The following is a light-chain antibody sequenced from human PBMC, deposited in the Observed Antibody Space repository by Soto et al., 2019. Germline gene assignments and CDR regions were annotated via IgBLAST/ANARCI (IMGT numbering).Light chain of an antibody. CDR1: SSNVGSNA. J-gene: IGLJ1*01. CDR2: SNN. V-gene: IGLV1-44*01. Sequence: QSVLTQPPSASESPGQRVTISCSGSSSNVGSNAVNWYQQLPGTAPTLLIYSNNERLSGVPDRFSGSKSGTSASLAISGVQSEDEADYYCATWDDSLNGYVFGTGTKVTVL. CDR3: ATWDDSLNGYV.